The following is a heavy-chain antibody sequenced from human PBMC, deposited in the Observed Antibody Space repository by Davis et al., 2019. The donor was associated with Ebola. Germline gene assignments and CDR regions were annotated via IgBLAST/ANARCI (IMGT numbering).Heavy chain of an antibody. V-gene: IGHV4-30-4*01. CDR1: GGSISSGDYY. CDR3: ARGQIPIYYYYYYMDV. CDR2: IYYSGST. J-gene: IGHJ6*03. Sequence: SETLSLTCTVSGGSISSGDYYWSWIRQPPGKGLEWIGYIYYSGSTYYNPSLKSRVTISVDTSKNQFSLKLSSVTAADTAVYYCARGQIPIYYYYYYMDVWGKGTTVTVSS.